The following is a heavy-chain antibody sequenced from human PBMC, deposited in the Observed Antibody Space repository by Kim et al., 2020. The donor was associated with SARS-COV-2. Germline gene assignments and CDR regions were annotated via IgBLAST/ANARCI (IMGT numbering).Heavy chain of an antibody. V-gene: IGHV3-72*01. D-gene: IGHD4-17*01. CDR3: ARFTTGLRSAFDI. Sequence: AASVKGRFTISRDDSKNSLYLQMNSLKTEDTAVYYCARFTTGLRSAFDIWGQGTMVTVSS. J-gene: IGHJ3*02.